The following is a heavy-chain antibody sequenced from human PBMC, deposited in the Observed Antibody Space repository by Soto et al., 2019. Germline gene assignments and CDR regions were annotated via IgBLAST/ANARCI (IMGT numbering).Heavy chain of an antibody. D-gene: IGHD2-2*01. CDR3: ASHNYCSSTSCLYYYYYYMDV. CDR2: IYYSGST. J-gene: IGHJ6*03. CDR1: GGSISRSNYY. Sequence: SETLSLTCTVSGGSISRSNYYWAWIRQPPGKGLEWIGSIYYSGSTYYNPSLKSRVTISLDTSKNQFSLKLTSVTAADTAVFYCASHNYCSSTSCLYYYYYYMDVWGKGTTVTVSS. V-gene: IGHV4-39*01.